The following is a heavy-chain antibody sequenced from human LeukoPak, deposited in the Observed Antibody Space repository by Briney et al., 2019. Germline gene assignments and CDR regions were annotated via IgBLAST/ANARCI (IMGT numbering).Heavy chain of an antibody. Sequence: ASVKVSCEASGYTFTGYYMHWVRQAPGQGLEWMGWINPNSGRTNYAQKFQGRVTMTRDTSISTAYMELSRLRSDDTAVYYCARDRAFIAAAGMVDYWGQGTLVTVSS. J-gene: IGHJ4*02. D-gene: IGHD6-13*01. CDR3: ARDRAFIAAAGMVDY. V-gene: IGHV1-2*02. CDR1: GYTFTGYY. CDR2: INPNSGRT.